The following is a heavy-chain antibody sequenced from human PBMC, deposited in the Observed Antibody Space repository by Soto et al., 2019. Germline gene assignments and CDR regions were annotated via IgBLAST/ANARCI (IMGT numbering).Heavy chain of an antibody. Sequence: QVQLQESGPGLVKPSGTLSLTCAVSGGSISSSNWWSWVRQPPGKGLEWIGEIYHSGSTNYNPSLKSRVTIAVDKSKNQFSLKLSSVTAADTAVYYCARDSRAVAGMVYFDYWGQGTLVTVSS. V-gene: IGHV4-4*02. CDR2: IYHSGST. CDR3: ARDSRAVAGMVYFDY. D-gene: IGHD6-19*01. J-gene: IGHJ4*02. CDR1: GGSISSSNW.